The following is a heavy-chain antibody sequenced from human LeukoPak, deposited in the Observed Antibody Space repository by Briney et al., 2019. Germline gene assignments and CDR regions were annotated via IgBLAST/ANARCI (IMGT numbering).Heavy chain of an antibody. V-gene: IGHV4-39*07. Sequence: SETLSLTCTVSGGSISGSSYYWGWIRQPPGKGLEWIGSIYYSGSTYYNPSLKSRVTISVDMSKNQFSLKLSSVTTADTAVYYCARYSIGGFDPWGQGTLVTVSS. J-gene: IGHJ5*02. CDR2: IYYSGST. CDR3: ARYSIGGFDP. D-gene: IGHD2-15*01. CDR1: GGSISGSSYY.